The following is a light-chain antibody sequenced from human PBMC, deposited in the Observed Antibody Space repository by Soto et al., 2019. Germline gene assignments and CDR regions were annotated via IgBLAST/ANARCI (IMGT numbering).Light chain of an antibody. V-gene: IGKV3-15*01. CDR3: QQYNQWPLT. J-gene: IGKJ4*01. Sequence: EIVMTQSPATLSVSPGERATLSCSASQSVSSNLAWYQQKPGQAPRLLIYGASTRATGGPARFSGSGSGTEFTLTISSLQSEDFAVYYCQQYNQWPLTFGGGTKVEIQ. CDR2: GAS. CDR1: QSVSSN.